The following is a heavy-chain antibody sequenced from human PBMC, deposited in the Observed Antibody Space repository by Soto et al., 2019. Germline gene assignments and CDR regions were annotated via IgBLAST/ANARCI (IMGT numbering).Heavy chain of an antibody. V-gene: IGHV4-59*01. CDR2: IYYSGST. CDR1: GCSMSSYY. Sequence: AETLSLTCTISGCSMSSYYWSWIRQPPGKGLEWIGYIYYSGSTNYNPSLKSRVTISVDTSKNQFSLKLSSVTAADTAVYYCARGFDYYGSGYAFDYWGQGTLVTVSS. CDR3: ARGFDYYGSGYAFDY. J-gene: IGHJ4*02. D-gene: IGHD3-10*01.